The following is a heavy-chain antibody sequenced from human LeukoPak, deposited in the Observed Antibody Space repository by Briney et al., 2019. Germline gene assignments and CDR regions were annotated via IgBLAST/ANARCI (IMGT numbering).Heavy chain of an antibody. V-gene: IGHV3-20*01. CDR3: ARRGYGDYYYGMDV. CDR1: GFTFDDYG. Sequence: GGSLRLSCAASGFTFDDYGMSWVRQAPGKGLEWVSGINWNGGSTGYADSVKGRFTISRDNAKNSLYLQMNSLRAEDTALYHCARRGYGDYYYGMDVWGQGTTVTVSS. D-gene: IGHD4-17*01. CDR2: INWNGGST. J-gene: IGHJ6*02.